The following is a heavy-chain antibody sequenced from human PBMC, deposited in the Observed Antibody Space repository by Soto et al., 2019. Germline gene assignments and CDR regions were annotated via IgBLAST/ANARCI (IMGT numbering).Heavy chain of an antibody. D-gene: IGHD3-16*01. CDR1: GGTFSSDP. J-gene: IGHJ4*02. CDR3: ARGGAEAPSFDF. Sequence: SVKVSCKASGGTFSSDPISWVRQAPGQGLEWMGGIIPISATTDYAHKFQGRVTITADESTSTVYVEPNGLRSEDSAVYYCARGGAEAPSFDFWGQGTLVTVSS. V-gene: IGHV1-69*13. CDR2: IIPISATT.